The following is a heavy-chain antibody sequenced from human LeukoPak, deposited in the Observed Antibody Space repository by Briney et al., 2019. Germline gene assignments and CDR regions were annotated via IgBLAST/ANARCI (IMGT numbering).Heavy chain of an antibody. CDR2: INPNSGGT. V-gene: IGHV1-2*02. Sequence: GASVKVSCKASGYTFTGYYMHWVRQAPGQGLEWMGWINPNSGGTNYAQKFQGRVPMTRDTSISTAYLELSRLSSDDTAVYYCARGISYYDFWSGSYFDYWGQGTLVTVSS. CDR3: ARGISYYDFWSGSYFDY. D-gene: IGHD3-3*01. J-gene: IGHJ4*02. CDR1: GYTFTGYY.